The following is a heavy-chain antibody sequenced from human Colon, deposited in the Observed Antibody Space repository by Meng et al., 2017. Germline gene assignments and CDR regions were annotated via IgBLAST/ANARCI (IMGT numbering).Heavy chain of an antibody. CDR2: ISSSGSYI. CDR1: GFTFSTYS. V-gene: IGHV3-21*01. J-gene: IGHJ4*02. D-gene: IGHD5-24*01. CDR3: ARNRDGYNYDYHFDY. Sequence: LKISCAASGFTFSTYSMNWVRQAPGKGLEWVSYISSSGSYIYYADSLKGRFTISRDNAKNSLYLQMNSLRAEDTAVYHCARNRDGYNYDYHFDYWGQGTLVTVSS.